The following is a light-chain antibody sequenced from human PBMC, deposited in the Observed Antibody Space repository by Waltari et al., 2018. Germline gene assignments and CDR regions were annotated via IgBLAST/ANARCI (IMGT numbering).Light chain of an antibody. CDR2: LNSVGSH. J-gene: IGLJ6*01. CDR1: SGHSSDA. V-gene: IGLV4-69*01. CDR3: QTWTSGIHV. Sequence: QPVVTQSPSASASLGASVNITSPQNSGHSSDAIAWHQQRQGKAPRYLMRLNSVGSHSRGDGIPDRFSGSSSGAERYLTISNLQSEDEADYYCQTWTSGIHVFGSGTKLTVL.